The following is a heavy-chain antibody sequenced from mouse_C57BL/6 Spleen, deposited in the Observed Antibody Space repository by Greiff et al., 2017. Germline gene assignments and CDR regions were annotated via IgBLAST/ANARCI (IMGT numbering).Heavy chain of an antibody. Sequence: EVNLVESGGGLVQPGGSLKLSCAASGFTFSDYYMYWVRQTPEKRLEWVAYISNGGGSTYYPDTVKGRFSISRDNAKNTLYLQMSRLKSEDTAMYYCARQYDYDGAMDYWGQGTSVTVSS. J-gene: IGHJ4*01. V-gene: IGHV5-12*01. D-gene: IGHD2-4*01. CDR3: ARQYDYDGAMDY. CDR2: ISNGGGST. CDR1: GFTFSDYY.